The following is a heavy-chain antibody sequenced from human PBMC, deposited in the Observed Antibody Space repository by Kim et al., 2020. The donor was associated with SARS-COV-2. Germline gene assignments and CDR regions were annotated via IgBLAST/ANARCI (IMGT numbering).Heavy chain of an antibody. J-gene: IGHJ4*02. D-gene: IGHD3-16*02. Sequence: ASVKVSCKASGYTFTNHAINWVRQAPGRGLEWMGWINTDTGSPTYAPDFTGRFVFSLDTSVSTAYLQIRSLEAEDTALYDCARVVWGGYRYIDSWGQGTLVTVSS. CDR3: ARVVWGGYRYIDS. V-gene: IGHV7-4-1*02. CDR2: INTDTGSP. CDR1: GYTFTNHA.